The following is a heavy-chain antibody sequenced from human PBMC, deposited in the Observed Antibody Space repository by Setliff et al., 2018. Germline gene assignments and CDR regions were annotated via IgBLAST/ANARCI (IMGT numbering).Heavy chain of an antibody. CDR2: IYYSGST. CDR3: ARQDGRGGFVSYYYYGMDV. D-gene: IGHD3-16*01. V-gene: IGHV4-39*01. CDR1: GGSISSSSYY. J-gene: IGHJ6*02. Sequence: PSETLSLTCTVSGGSISSSSYYWGWIRQPPGKGLEWIGSIYYSGSTYYNPSLKSRVTISVDTSKNQFSLKLSSVTAADTAVYYCARQDGRGGFVSYYYYGMDVWGQGTTVTVSS.